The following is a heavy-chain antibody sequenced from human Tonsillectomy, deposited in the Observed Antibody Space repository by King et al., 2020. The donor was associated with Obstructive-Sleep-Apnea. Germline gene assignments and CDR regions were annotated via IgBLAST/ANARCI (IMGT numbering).Heavy chain of an antibody. Sequence: VQLVESGGGVVQPGRSLRLSCAASGFTFNNYAMHWVRQPPGKGLEGVAVISHDGRNEYYADSVKGRFTISRDISKNTLYLQMNSLRAEDTAVYYCARDRTDYYFDYWGQGTLVTVSS. V-gene: IGHV3-30*04. J-gene: IGHJ4*02. CDR2: ISHDGRNE. CDR1: GFTFNNYA. CDR3: ARDRTDYYFDY.